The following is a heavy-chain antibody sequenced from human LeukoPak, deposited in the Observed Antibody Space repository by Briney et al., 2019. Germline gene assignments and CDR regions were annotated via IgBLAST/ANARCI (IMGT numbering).Heavy chain of an antibody. CDR3: ARHSGRISWGSLVPVPRLDY. V-gene: IGHV4-39*01. J-gene: IGHJ4*02. D-gene: IGHD3-16*01. Sequence: SETLSLTCTVSGGSISSSSYYWGWIRQPPGKGLEWIGSIYYSGSTYYNPSLKSRVTISVDTSKNQFSLKLSSVTAADTAVYYCARHSGRISWGSLVPVPRLDYWGQGTLVTVSS. CDR2: IYYSGST. CDR1: GGSISSSSYY.